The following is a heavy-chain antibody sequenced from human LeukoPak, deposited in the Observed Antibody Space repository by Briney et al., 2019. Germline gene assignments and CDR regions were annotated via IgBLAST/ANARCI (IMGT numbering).Heavy chain of an antibody. CDR1: GFTVNSNY. CDR3: ARGGSYPNDPFDI. D-gene: IGHD1-26*01. CDR2: IYSGGST. V-gene: IGHV3-53*01. J-gene: IGHJ3*02. Sequence: GGSLRLSWAASGFTVNSNYMIWVRQAPGKGLEWVSVIYSGGSTHYADSVEGRITISGDNSKNTLFLQMNSLRAEDTAVYYCARGGSYPNDPFDIWGQGTMVTV.